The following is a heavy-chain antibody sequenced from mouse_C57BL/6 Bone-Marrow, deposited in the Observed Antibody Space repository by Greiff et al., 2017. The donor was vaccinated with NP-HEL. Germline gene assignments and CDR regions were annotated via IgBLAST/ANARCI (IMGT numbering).Heavy chain of an antibody. CDR1: GYSFTGYY. D-gene: IGHD4-1*01. Sequence: EVQLQQSGPELVKPGASVKISCKASGYSFTGYYMNWVKQSPEKSLEWIGEINPSTGGTTYNQKFKAKATLTVDKSSSTAYMQLKSLTSEDSAVYYCARLRRAGTEVYYAMDYWGQGTSVTVSS. CDR3: ARLRRAGTEVYYAMDY. V-gene: IGHV1-42*01. CDR2: INPSTGGT. J-gene: IGHJ4*01.